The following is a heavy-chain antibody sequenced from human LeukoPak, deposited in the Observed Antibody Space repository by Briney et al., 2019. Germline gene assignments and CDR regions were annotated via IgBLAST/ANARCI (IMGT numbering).Heavy chain of an antibody. CDR1: GGSIRNYY. V-gene: IGHV4-59*08. Sequence: SETLSLTCTVSGGSIRNYYWDWVRQPPGEGLEWIGYIYYSGSTSYNPSLKSRVTISVDTSKNQFSLKVSSVTAADTAVYYCARVGDGNFGYWGQGTLVTVSS. D-gene: IGHD3-16*01. CDR2: IYYSGST. CDR3: ARVGDGNFGY. J-gene: IGHJ4*02.